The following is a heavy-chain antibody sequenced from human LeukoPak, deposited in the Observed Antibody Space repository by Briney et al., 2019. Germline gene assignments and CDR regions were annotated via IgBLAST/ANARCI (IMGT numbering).Heavy chain of an antibody. CDR3: ARGRSPQAPLPDAFDI. Sequence: KPSETLSLTCTVSGGSISSYYWSWIRQPPGKGLERIGYIYYSGSTNYNPSLKSRVTISVDTSKNQFSLKLSSVTAADTAVYYCARGRSPQAPLPDAFDIWGQGTMVTVSS. CDR2: IYYSGST. D-gene: IGHD3-10*01. J-gene: IGHJ3*02. CDR1: GGSISSYY. V-gene: IGHV4-59*01.